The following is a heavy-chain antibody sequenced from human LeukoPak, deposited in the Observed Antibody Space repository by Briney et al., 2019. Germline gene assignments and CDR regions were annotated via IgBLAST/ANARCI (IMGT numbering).Heavy chain of an antibody. CDR1: GFTFSSYS. CDR2: ISGSGGST. J-gene: IGHJ6*03. CDR3: ARGSYTYYYYYMDV. V-gene: IGHV3-23*01. Sequence: GGSLRLSCAASGFTFSSYSMNWVRQAPGKGLEWVSAISGSGGSTYYADSVKGRFTISRDNSKNPLYLHMNSLRAEDTAVYYCARGSYTYYYYYMDVWGKGTTVTVSS.